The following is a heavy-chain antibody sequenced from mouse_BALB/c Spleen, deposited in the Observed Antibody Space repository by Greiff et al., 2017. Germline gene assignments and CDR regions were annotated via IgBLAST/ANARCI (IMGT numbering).Heavy chain of an antibody. J-gene: IGHJ4*01. Sequence: VKLVESGPGLVAPSQSLSITCTVSGFSLTSYGVHWVRQPPGKGLEWLGVIWAGGSTNYNSALMSRLSISKDNSKSQVFLKMNSLQTDDTAMYYCARITTVGGPYAMDYWGQGTSVTVSS. CDR1: GFSLTSYG. V-gene: IGHV2-9*02. D-gene: IGHD1-1*01. CDR2: IWAGGST. CDR3: ARITTVGGPYAMDY.